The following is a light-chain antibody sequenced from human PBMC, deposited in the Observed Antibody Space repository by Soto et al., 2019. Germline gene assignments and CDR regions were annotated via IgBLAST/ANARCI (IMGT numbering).Light chain of an antibody. Sequence: DFQMTQSPSSISASVGDRVTTTCRASQSVTTYLNWYQQRPGKAPNLLIYAASNLQNGVPSRFNGSGSGTDFTLTISGRQPEDSATYFCQQTYSIPPLTFGGGTKVQIK. CDR1: QSVTTY. V-gene: IGKV1-39*01. J-gene: IGKJ4*01. CDR2: AAS. CDR3: QQTYSIPPLT.